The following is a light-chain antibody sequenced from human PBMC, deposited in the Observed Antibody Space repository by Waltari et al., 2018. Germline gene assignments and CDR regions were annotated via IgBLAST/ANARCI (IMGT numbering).Light chain of an antibody. CDR2: GNS. CDR1: SSNNGAGYD. V-gene: IGLV1-40*01. Sequence: QSVLTQPPSVSGAPGQGVTISCTGSSSNNGAGYDVHWYQQLPGTAPKLLIYGNSNRPSGVPDRFSGSKSGTSASLAITGLQAEDEADYYCQSYDSSLSGSVFGGGTKLTVL. J-gene: IGLJ3*02. CDR3: QSYDSSLSGSV.